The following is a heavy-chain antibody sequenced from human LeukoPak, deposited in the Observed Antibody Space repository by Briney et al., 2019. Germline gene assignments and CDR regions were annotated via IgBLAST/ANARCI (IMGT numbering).Heavy chain of an antibody. V-gene: IGHV3-7*01. Sequence: GRSLRLSCAASGFTFSSYWMSWVRQAPGKGLEWVANIKLEVSEKYYVDSVKGRFTISRDNAKNSLYLQMNSLRAEDTAVYYCARGSFGVVIRYYYYYYYMDVWGKGTTVTVSS. CDR1: GFTFSSYW. CDR2: IKLEVSEK. D-gene: IGHD3-3*01. J-gene: IGHJ6*03. CDR3: ARGSFGVVIRYYYYYYYMDV.